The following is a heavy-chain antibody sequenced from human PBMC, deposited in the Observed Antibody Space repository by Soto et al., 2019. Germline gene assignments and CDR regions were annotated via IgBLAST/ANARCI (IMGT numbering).Heavy chain of an antibody. V-gene: IGHV3-23*01. CDR3: TKDREFTYYDLWSGYYAFDS. CDR2: ISSVGGST. J-gene: IGHJ4*02. Sequence: EVHLLESGGGLVLPGVSLRLSCAGSGFTFSSYAMSWVRQAPGKGLEWVSAISSVGGSTYYADSVKGRFIISRDNSENTLDLQVNRLRAEDTAIYYCTKDREFTYYDLWSGYYAFDSWGQGTVVTVSS. CDR1: GFTFSSYA. D-gene: IGHD3-3*01.